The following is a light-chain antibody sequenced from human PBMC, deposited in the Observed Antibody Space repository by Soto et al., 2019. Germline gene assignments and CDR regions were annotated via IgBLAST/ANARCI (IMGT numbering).Light chain of an antibody. CDR1: ISDIGDYNY. V-gene: IGLV2-14*03. CDR2: DVS. CDR3: SSYRSSSPLVV. Sequence: QSALTQPASVSGSPGQSITIPCTGTISDIGDYNYVSWYQQHPGKAPKSMIYDVSNRPSGVSNRFSGSKSGYTASLTISGLQPEDEADYYCSSYRSSSPLVVFGGGTKLTVL. J-gene: IGLJ2*01.